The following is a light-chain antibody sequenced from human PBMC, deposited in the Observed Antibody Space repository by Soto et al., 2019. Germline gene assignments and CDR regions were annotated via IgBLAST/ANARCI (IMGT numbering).Light chain of an antibody. CDR2: GES. J-gene: IGKJ4*01. CDR1: QSISSNF. CDR3: QQYGSSPRT. V-gene: IGKV3-20*01. Sequence: EIVLTQSPDTLSLSRGERSTVPCMASQSISSNFLAWYKQKAGQAPRILIYGESSRATGIPDRLSGSGSGTDLNLTIRRLEPEDFAVYYCQQYGSSPRTCGGGTKVDI.